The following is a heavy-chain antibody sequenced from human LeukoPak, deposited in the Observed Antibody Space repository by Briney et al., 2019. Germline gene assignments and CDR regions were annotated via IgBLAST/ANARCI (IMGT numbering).Heavy chain of an antibody. CDR3: VRGDQEASEPAFDY. J-gene: IGHJ4*02. V-gene: IGHV3-48*02. CDR1: GFTFSSYS. D-gene: IGHD1-14*01. CDR2: ISSGGSTI. Sequence: GRSLRLSCAASGFTFSSYSMNWVRQTPGKGLEWVSYISSGGSTIYYADSVRGRFTISRDTAKNSLYLEMNSLRDEDTAMYYCVRGDQEASEPAFDYWGQGTLVTVSS.